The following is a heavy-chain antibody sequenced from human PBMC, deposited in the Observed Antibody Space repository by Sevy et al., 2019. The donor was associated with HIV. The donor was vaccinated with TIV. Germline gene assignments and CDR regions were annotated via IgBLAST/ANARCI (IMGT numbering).Heavy chain of an antibody. D-gene: IGHD6-13*01. CDR2: IKQDGSVK. Sequence: GGSLRLSCAASGFSLNSYWMSWVRQAPGKGLEWVASIKQDGSVKYYVHSVKGRFTISRDNARNLLYLQMNSLRAEDTALYYCVRAIAADGSFWGQGTLVTVSS. J-gene: IGHJ4*02. CDR3: VRAIAADGSF. CDR1: GFSLNSYW. V-gene: IGHV3-7*01.